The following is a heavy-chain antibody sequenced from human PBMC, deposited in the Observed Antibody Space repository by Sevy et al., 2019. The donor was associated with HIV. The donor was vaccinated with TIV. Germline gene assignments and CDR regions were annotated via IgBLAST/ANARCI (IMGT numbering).Heavy chain of an antibody. CDR1: GGSIGSNSFY. CDR2: VSYGGST. J-gene: IGHJ4*02. V-gene: IGHV4-39*01. CDR3: ARQKGRAAYYYDTGGGQGTAAFDS. D-gene: IGHD3-22*01. Sequence: SETLSLTCTVSGGSIGSNSFYWGWIRQPPGKELEWIGTVSYGGSTYYNPSLRGRFTISVDASKKQFSLKLSTVTAADTVEYYSARQKGRAAYYYDTGGGQGTAAFDSWGQGTLVTVSS.